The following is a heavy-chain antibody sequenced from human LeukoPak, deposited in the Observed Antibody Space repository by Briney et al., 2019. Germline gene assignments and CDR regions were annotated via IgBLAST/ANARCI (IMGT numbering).Heavy chain of an antibody. J-gene: IGHJ4*02. CDR2: ISWNSGSI. Sequence: GGSLRLSCAASGFTFDDYAMHWVRQAPGKGLEWVSGISWNSGSIGYADSVKGRFTISRDNAKNSLYLQMNSLRAEDTAIYYCARRFAGRTVDFWGQGSLVTVSS. V-gene: IGHV3-9*01. D-gene: IGHD3/OR15-3a*01. CDR1: GFTFDDYA. CDR3: ARRFAGRTVDF.